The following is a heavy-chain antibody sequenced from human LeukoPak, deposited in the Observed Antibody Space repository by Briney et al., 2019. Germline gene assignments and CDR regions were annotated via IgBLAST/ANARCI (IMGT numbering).Heavy chain of an antibody. CDR3: ASGPTYDAFHI. J-gene: IGHJ3*02. Sequence: GGSLRLSCEASGFTLTSWALNWVRQAPGKGLEWVSSINSVSTYIHYADSVEGRFTISRDNAKKSVSLQMNNLRVEDTALYYCASGPTYDAFHIWGQGTVVTVSS. CDR1: GFTLTSWA. V-gene: IGHV3-21*03. CDR2: INSVSTYI.